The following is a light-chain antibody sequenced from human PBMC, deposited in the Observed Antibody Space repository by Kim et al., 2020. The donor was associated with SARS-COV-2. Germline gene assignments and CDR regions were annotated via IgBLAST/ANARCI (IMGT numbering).Light chain of an antibody. J-gene: IGKJ1*01. CDR3: RQGTHRPPWT. Sequence: ASTSSRSSKSSVYSDGKTYLNCFQQRTGQPPTRLLFKFSTRDSGVLDSCSGSGSGTDFTLKISRVEAEDVVVFYCRQGTHRPPWTFGQGTKVDIK. CDR1: KSSVYSDGKTY. V-gene: IGKV2-30*01. CDR2: KFS.